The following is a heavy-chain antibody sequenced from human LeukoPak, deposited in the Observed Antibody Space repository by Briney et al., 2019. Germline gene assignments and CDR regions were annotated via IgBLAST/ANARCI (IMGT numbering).Heavy chain of an antibody. CDR3: ARPHSGSSSDAFDI. CDR2: IKQDGSEK. Sequence: GGSLRLSCAASGFTFSSYWMSWVRQAPGKGLEWVANIKQDGSEKYYVDSVKGRFTISRDNAKNSLYLQMNSLRAEDTAVYYCARPHSGSSSDAFDIWGQGTMVTVSS. V-gene: IGHV3-7*01. J-gene: IGHJ3*02. D-gene: IGHD1-26*01. CDR1: GFTFSSYW.